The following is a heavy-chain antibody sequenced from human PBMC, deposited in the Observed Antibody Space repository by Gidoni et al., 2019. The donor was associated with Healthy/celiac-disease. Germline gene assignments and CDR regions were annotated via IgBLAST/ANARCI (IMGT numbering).Heavy chain of an antibody. Sequence: QVQLVQSGAEVKNPGSSVKVSCKASGGTFRSYAISWVRQAPGQGLEWMGGIIPIFGTANYAQKFQGRVTITADESTSTAYMELSSLRSEDTAVYYCARRPRQQLVLGAFDIWGQGTMVTVSS. J-gene: IGHJ3*02. CDR3: ARRPRQQLVLGAFDI. D-gene: IGHD6-6*01. V-gene: IGHV1-69*01. CDR2: IIPIFGTA. CDR1: GGTFRSYA.